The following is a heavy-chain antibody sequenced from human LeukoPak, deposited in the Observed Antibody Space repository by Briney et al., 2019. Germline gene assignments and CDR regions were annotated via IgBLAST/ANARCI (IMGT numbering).Heavy chain of an antibody. CDR3: AREQEVIWFGLYYYYYMDV. CDR2: INHSGST. J-gene: IGHJ6*03. V-gene: IGHV4-39*07. CDR1: GDSVSSSHSY. Sequence: SETLSLTCTVSGDSVSSSHSYWGWIRQPPGKGLEWIGEINHSGSTNYNPSLKSRVTISVDTSKNQFSLKLSSVTAADTAVYYCAREQEVIWFGLYYYYYMDVWGKGTTVTISS. D-gene: IGHD3-10*01.